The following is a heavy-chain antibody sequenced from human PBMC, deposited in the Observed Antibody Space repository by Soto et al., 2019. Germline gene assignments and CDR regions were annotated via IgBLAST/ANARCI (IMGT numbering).Heavy chain of an antibody. CDR1: GGSISSSSYY. D-gene: IGHD1-26*01. V-gene: IGHV4-39*02. CDR3: ARESTVGASGY. J-gene: IGHJ4*02. Sequence: SETLSLTCTVSGGSISSSSYYWGWIRQPPGKGLEWIGSIYYSGSTYYNPSLKSRVTISVDTSKNQFSLKLSSVTAADTAVYYCARESTVGASGYWGQGTLVTVSS. CDR2: IYYSGST.